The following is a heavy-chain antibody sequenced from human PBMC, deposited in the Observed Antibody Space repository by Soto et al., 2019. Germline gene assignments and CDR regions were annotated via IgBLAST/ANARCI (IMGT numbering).Heavy chain of an antibody. J-gene: IGHJ6*02. CDR3: AGLRQDIVVVPGTYGMDV. CDR2: IDPSDSYT. V-gene: IGHV5-10-1*01. D-gene: IGHD2-2*01. CDR1: GYSFTSYW. Sequence: GESLKISCKGSGYSFTSYWICWVRQMPGKGLEWMGRIDPSDSYTNYSPSFQGHVTISADKSISTAYLQWSSLKASDTAMYYCAGLRQDIVVVPGTYGMDVWGQGTTVTVSS.